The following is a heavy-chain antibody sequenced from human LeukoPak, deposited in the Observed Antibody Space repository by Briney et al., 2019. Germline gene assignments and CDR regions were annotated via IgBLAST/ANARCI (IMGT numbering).Heavy chain of an antibody. CDR2: MSYDGSNK. Sequence: GGSLRLSCAASGFTFSSYGMHWVRQAPGKGLEWVGLMSYDGSNKYYADSVKGRFTISRDNSKNTLYLQMNSLRAEDTAVYYCARAAPYRVYFDYWGQGTLVTVSS. CDR3: ARAAPYRVYFDY. CDR1: GFTFSSYG. J-gene: IGHJ4*02. V-gene: IGHV3-30*03. D-gene: IGHD3-10*01.